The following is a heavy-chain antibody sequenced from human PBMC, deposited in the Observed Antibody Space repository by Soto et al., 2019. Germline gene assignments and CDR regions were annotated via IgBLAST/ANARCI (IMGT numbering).Heavy chain of an antibody. CDR1: GFTFSSHA. CDR2: ISGGGGSK. CDR3: AKASSITYYYDSSGAGFDP. J-gene: IGHJ5*02. Sequence: PGGSLRLSCAASGFTFSSHAMHWVRQAPGKGLEWVSVISGGGGSKYYADSVKGRFTISRDNSKNTLYLQMNSLRAEGTAVYYCAKASSITYYYDSSGAGFDPWGQGTLVTVSS. V-gene: IGHV3-23*01. D-gene: IGHD3-22*01.